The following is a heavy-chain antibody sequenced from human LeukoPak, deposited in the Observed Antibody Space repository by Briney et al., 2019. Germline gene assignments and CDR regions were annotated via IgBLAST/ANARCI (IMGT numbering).Heavy chain of an antibody. D-gene: IGHD3-10*01. Sequence: SETLSLTCTVSGYSISSDYYWGWIRQPPGKGLEWIGNIYHSGSTYYNPSLKSRVTISVDTSKNQFSLKLSSVTAADTAVYYCAREGVITMVRGVNFGYWGQGTLVTVSS. CDR3: AREGVITMVRGVNFGY. CDR2: IYHSGST. CDR1: GYSISSDYY. J-gene: IGHJ4*02. V-gene: IGHV4-38-2*02.